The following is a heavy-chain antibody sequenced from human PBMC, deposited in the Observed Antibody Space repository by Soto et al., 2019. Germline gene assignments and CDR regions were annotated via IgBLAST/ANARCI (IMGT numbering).Heavy chain of an antibody. D-gene: IGHD2-21*01. J-gene: IGHJ4*02. CDR2: IWYDGSQK. V-gene: IGHV3-33*06. CDR1: EFTFISYA. CDR3: VKDHCGCECYSEPSFDF. Sequence: GGSLRLSCAASEFTFISYAISWVLQAPRKRLEWMTVIWYDGSQKYYGDSVNGRYTISRDNSKNTVYLQKNSLRVEDTAVYYCVKDHCGCECYSEPSFDFWGRRSKVTVSS.